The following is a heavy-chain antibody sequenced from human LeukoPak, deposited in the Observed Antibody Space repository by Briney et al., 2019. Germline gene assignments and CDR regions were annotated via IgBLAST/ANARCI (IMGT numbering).Heavy chain of an antibody. CDR2: ISVSGGST. V-gene: IGHV3-23*01. CDR3: AKGGSAYYDFWSGYYYFDY. D-gene: IGHD3-3*01. CDR1: GFTFSAYA. J-gene: IGHJ4*02. Sequence: PGGSLRLSCAASGFTFSAYAMSWVRQAPGKGLEWVSAISVSGGSTYYADSVKGRFTISRDNSKNTLYLQMNSLRAEDTAVYYCAKGGSAYYDFWSGYYYFDYWGQGTLVTVSS.